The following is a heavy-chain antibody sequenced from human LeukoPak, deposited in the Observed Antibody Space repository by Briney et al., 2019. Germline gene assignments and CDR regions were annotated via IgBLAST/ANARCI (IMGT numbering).Heavy chain of an antibody. CDR2: INTNTGNP. CDR3: ARELLITRTWFDP. D-gene: IGHD3-22*01. Sequence: VASVKVSCKASGYSFTTYAMNWVRQAPGQGLEWMGWINTNTGNPTYAQGFTGRFVFSLDTSVSTAYLQISSLKAEDTAVYYCARELLITRTWFDPXGQXXXXXVXS. CDR1: GYSFTTYA. V-gene: IGHV7-4-1*02. J-gene: IGHJ5*02.